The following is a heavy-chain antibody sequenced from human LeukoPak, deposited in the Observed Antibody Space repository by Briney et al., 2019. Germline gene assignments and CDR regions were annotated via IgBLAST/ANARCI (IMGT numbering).Heavy chain of an antibody. Sequence: PSETLSLTCTVSGGSISSSSYYWGWIRQPPGKGLEWIGSIYYSGSTYYNPSLKSRVTISVDTSKNQFSLKLSSVTAADTAVYYCARAPRYCSGGSCYPRVFDYWGQGTLVTVSS. J-gene: IGHJ4*02. V-gene: IGHV4-39*07. CDR2: IYYSGST. CDR3: ARAPRYCSGGSCYPRVFDY. CDR1: GGSISSSSYY. D-gene: IGHD2-15*01.